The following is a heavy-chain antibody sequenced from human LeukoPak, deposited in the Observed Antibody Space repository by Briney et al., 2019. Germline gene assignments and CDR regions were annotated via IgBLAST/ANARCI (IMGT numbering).Heavy chain of an antibody. CDR2: INNDESST. CDR3: ARDWNYYYYMDV. CDR1: GFTFSSYW. V-gene: IGHV3-74*01. Sequence: GGSLRLSCAASGFTFSSYWMHWVRQAPGKGLVWVSRINNDESSTSYADSVKGRFTISRDNANNTLYLQMNSLRAEDTAVYYCARDWNYYYYMDVWGKGTTVTVSS. D-gene: IGHD1-1*01. J-gene: IGHJ6*03.